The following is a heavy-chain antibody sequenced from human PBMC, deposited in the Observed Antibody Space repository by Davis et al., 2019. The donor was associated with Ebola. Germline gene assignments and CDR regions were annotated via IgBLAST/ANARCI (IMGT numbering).Heavy chain of an antibody. CDR2: IKQDGSQK. D-gene: IGHD2-2*02. Sequence: GESLKISCAASGFTLSTNYMTWGRQTPGKGLEWVANIKQDGSQKYYVSSVKGRFTISRDNAKNSLYLQMNSLRAEDTAVYYCARQYCSDTTCYTDAFDVWGQGTWVTVSS. V-gene: IGHV3-7*01. J-gene: IGHJ3*01. CDR1: GFTLSTNY. CDR3: ARQYCSDTTCYTDAFDV.